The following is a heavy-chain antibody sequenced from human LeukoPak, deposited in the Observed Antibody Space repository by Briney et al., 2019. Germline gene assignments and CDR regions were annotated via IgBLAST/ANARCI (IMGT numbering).Heavy chain of an antibody. D-gene: IGHD3-22*01. J-gene: IGHJ1*01. CDR2: INSDGSST. CDR3: ARWSDYDSSGYYLAEYFQQ. Sequence: GGSLRLSCAASGFTFSSCWMHWVRQAPGKGLMWVSRINSDGSSTNYADSVKGRFTISRGNAKNTLYLQMNSLRAEDTAVYYCARWSDYDSSGYYLAEYFQQWGQGTLVTVSS. V-gene: IGHV3-74*01. CDR1: GFTFSSCW.